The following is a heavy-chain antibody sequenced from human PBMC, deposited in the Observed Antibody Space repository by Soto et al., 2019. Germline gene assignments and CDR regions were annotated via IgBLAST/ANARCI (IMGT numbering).Heavy chain of an antibody. CDR2: VNPSGGHT. V-gene: IGHV1-46*01. CDR1: GDTFTDYY. Sequence: QVQLMQSGAEVKKPGASVKVSCKASGDTFTDYYIHWVRQAPGQGLEWMGTVNPSGGHTTYAQHSLGRVTMTRDTSTSTLYWELTSLKSDATAIYYCARGGHVVVVTAALDYWGQGTLVTVSS. J-gene: IGHJ4*02. D-gene: IGHD2-21*02. CDR3: ARGGHVVVVTAALDY.